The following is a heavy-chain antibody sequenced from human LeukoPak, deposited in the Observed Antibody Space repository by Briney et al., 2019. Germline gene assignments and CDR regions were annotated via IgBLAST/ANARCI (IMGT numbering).Heavy chain of an antibody. V-gene: IGHV4-59*01. CDR1: GGSISSYY. CDR2: IYYSGST. CDR3: ARPGADLGMDV. D-gene: IGHD3/OR15-3a*01. Sequence: ASETLSLTCTVSGGSISSYYWSWIRQPPGKGLEWIGYIYYSGSTNYNPSLKSRVTISVDTSKNQFSLKLSSVTAADTAVYYCARPGADLGMDVWGQGTTVTVSS. J-gene: IGHJ6*02.